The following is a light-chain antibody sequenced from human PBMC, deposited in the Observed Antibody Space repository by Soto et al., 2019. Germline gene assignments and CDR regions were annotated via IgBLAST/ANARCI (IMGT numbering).Light chain of an antibody. CDR1: QSVSSN. CDR3: HQSYSSLVYT. Sequence: EIVMTQSPVTLSVSPGERATLSCRASQSVSSNLAWYQQKPGQAPRLLIYGASTRATGIPARFGGSGSGTEFTLTISSVQSEDFATYYCHQSYSSLVYTFGPGTKLEIK. CDR2: GAS. V-gene: IGKV3-15*01. J-gene: IGKJ2*01.